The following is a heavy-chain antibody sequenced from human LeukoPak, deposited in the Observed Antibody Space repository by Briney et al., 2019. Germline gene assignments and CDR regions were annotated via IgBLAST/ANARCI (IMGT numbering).Heavy chain of an antibody. CDR1: GDSISSSDDF. CDR2: YYYSGST. J-gene: IGHJ4*02. Sequence: PSETLSLTCTVSGDSISSSDDFWGWIRQPPGKGLEWIGSYYYSGSTYFNPSLSSRVTISVDTYKNQFSLRLNSVTAADTAVYYCARHSSSWVFVYWGQGTLVTVSS. D-gene: IGHD6-13*01. CDR3: ARHSSSWVFVY. V-gene: IGHV4-39*01.